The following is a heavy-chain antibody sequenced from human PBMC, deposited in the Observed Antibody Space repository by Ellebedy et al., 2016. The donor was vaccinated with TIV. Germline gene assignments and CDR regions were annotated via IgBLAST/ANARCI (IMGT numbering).Heavy chain of an antibody. CDR2: MNQSGNT. CDR3: ARQVNYYGSGSYHDAFDI. Sequence: SETLSLTCAAYGGSLSGYYWSWVRQSPGKGLEWIGDMNQSGNTNYNPSLKSRATITVDTSKNHFSLRLSSVTAADTAVYYCARQVNYYGSGSYHDAFDIWGQGTMVTVSS. V-gene: IGHV4-34*01. D-gene: IGHD3-10*01. CDR1: GGSLSGYY. J-gene: IGHJ3*02.